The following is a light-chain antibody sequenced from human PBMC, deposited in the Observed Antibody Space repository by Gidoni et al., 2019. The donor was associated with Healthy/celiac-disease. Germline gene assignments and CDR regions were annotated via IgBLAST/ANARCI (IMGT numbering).Light chain of an antibody. J-gene: IGKJ2*01. Sequence: DIQMTQSPSTLSASVGDRVTITCRPSQRISSWLAWYQQKPGKAPKLLIYKASSIESGVPSRFSGSGSGTEFTLTISSLQPDDFATYYCQQYNSIPYTFGQGTKLEIK. V-gene: IGKV1-5*03. CDR3: QQYNSIPYT. CDR2: KAS. CDR1: QRISSW.